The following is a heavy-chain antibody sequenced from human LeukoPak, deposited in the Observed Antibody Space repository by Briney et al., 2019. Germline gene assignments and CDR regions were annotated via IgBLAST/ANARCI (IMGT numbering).Heavy chain of an antibody. D-gene: IGHD2-15*01. CDR1: GGSISSSSYY. CDR3: ARDHGSQSGGIIDY. CDR2: IYYSGST. Sequence: SETLSLTCTVSGGSISSSSYYWGWIRQPPGKGLEWIGSIYYSGSTYYNPSLKSRVTISVDTSKNQFSLKLSSVTAADMAVYYCARDHGSQSGGIIDYWGQGTLVTVSS. V-gene: IGHV4-39*07. J-gene: IGHJ4*02.